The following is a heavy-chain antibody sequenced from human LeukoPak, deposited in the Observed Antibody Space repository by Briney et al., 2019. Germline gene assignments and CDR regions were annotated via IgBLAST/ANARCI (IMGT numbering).Heavy chain of an antibody. CDR1: GGTFSSYA. D-gene: IGHD3-10*01. J-gene: IGHJ4*02. CDR3: ARELLWFGELLYFDY. V-gene: IGHV1-69*04. CDR2: IIPILGIA. Sequence: ASVKVSCKASGGTFSSYAISWVRQAPGQGLEWMGRIIPILGIANYAQKFQGRVTIIADKSTSTAYMELSSLRSEDTAVYYCARELLWFGELLYFDYWGQGTLVTVSS.